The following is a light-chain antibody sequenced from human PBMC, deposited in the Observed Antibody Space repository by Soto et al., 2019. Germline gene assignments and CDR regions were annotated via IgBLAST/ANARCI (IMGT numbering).Light chain of an antibody. CDR1: SSDVGYDNY. V-gene: IGLV2-14*01. Sequence: QSALTQPASVSGSPRQSITISCTGTSSDVGYDNYVSWFQQHPGKAPKLMIYEVSRRPSGVSNRFSGSKSANTASLTISGLQAEDEADYYCTSHTASSTWVFGGGTKLTVL. CDR3: TSHTASSTWV. CDR2: EVS. J-gene: IGLJ3*02.